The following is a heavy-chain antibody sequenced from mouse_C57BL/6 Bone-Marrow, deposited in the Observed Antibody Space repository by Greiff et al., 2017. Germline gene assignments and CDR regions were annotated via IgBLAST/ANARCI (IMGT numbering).Heavy chain of an antibody. J-gene: IGHJ3*01. CDR1: GFTFSSYA. CDR2: ISSGGDYI. Sequence: EVQRVESGEGLVKPGGSLKLSCAASGFTFSSYAMSWVRQTPEKRLEWVAYISSGGDYIYYADTVKGRFTISRDNARNTLYLQMSSLKSEDTAMYYCTRDRNSNYVAWFAYWGQGTLVTVSA. V-gene: IGHV5-9-1*02. D-gene: IGHD2-5*01. CDR3: TRDRNSNYVAWFAY.